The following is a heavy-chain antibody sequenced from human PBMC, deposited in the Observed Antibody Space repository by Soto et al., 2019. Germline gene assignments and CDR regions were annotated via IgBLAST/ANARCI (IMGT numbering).Heavy chain of an antibody. J-gene: IGHJ5*02. V-gene: IGHV4-31*03. CDR1: GGSISSGGYY. Sequence: QVQLQESGPGLVKPSQTLSLTCTVSGGSISSGGYYWNWIRQHPGKGLEWIGYIYYIGSTYYNPSLXSXXTMSLDTSKNQFSLKLSTVTAADSAVDYCARSVFPWGQGTLVTVSS. CDR2: IYYIGST. CDR3: ARSVFP.